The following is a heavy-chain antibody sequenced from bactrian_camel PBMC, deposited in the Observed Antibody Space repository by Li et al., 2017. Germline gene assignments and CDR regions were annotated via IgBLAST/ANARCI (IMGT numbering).Heavy chain of an antibody. CDR3: AARLLTYRGACTTMKYDYQS. V-gene: IGHV3S6*01. CDR2: IKGDGGDA. D-gene: IGHD2*01. CDR1: GYSYRTYS. J-gene: IGHJ4*01. Sequence: HVQLVESGGGSVEPGGSLRLSCTGSGYSYRTYSMAWFRQAPGKEREGVAGIKGDGGDATYANSAKGRFTVSQDKTKTSLFLHMTSLNAEDTAMYYCAARLLTYRGACTTMKYDYQSWGQGTQVTVS.